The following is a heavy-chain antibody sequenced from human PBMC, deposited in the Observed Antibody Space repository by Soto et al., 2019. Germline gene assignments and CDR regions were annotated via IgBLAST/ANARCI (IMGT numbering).Heavy chain of an antibody. Sequence: QVQLVQSGAEVKKPGSSVKVSCKASGGTFSSYAISWVRQAPGQGLEWMGGIIPIFGTANYAQKFQGRVTITXXEXTXXAYMELSSLRSEDTAVYYCARVQGIGPQTTYYFDYWGQGTLVTVSS. V-gene: IGHV1-69*05. J-gene: IGHJ4*02. CDR1: GGTFSSYA. CDR3: ARVQGIGPQTTYYFDY. D-gene: IGHD1-1*01. CDR2: IIPIFGTA.